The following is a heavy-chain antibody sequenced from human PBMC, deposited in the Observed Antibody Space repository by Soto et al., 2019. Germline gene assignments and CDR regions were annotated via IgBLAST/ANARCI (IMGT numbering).Heavy chain of an antibody. J-gene: IGHJ4*02. CDR1: GGSISSSSYY. CDR3: ARQQQQLVPFSY. CDR2: IYYSGGT. Sequence: QLQLQESGPGLVKPSETLSLTCTVSGGSISSSSYYWGWIRQPPGKGLEWIGSIYYSGGTYYNPSLKSRVTISVDTSKNQFSLKLSSVTAADTAVYYCARQQQQLVPFSYWGQGTLVTVSS. D-gene: IGHD6-13*01. V-gene: IGHV4-39*01.